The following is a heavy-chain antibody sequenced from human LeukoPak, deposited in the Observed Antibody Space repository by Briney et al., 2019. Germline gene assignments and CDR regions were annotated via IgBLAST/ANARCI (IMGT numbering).Heavy chain of an antibody. Sequence: SETLSLTCTVSGGSISSGSYYWSWIRQPAGKGLEWIGRIYTSGSTNYNPSLKSRVTISVDTSKNQFSLKLSSVTAADTAVYYCARDPPSHIAAAGNLDYWGQGTLVTVSS. V-gene: IGHV4-61*02. CDR1: GGSISSGSYY. D-gene: IGHD6-13*01. CDR2: IYTSGST. J-gene: IGHJ4*02. CDR3: ARDPPSHIAAAGNLDY.